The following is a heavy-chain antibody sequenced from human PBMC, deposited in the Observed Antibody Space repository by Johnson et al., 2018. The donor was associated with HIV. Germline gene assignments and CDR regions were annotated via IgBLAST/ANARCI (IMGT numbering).Heavy chain of an antibody. CDR1: GFTFSSYW. Sequence: EVQLVESGGGVVQPGRSLRLSCAASGFTFSSYWMSWVRQAPGKGLEWVANIKQDGSEKYYVDSVKGRFTISRDNSKNTLYLQMNSLRGEDTAVYYCARSKGSIWYGSAFDIWGKGTMVTVSS. J-gene: IGHJ3*02. CDR3: ARSKGSIWYGSAFDI. V-gene: IGHV3-7*01. D-gene: IGHD6-13*01. CDR2: IKQDGSEK.